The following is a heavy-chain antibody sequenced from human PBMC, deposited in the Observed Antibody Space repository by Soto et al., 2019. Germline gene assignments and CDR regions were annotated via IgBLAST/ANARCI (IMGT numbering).Heavy chain of an antibody. J-gene: IGHJ4*02. CDR3: ARDQDTIVATMMEGNYFDY. Sequence: GGSLRLSCAASGFTFSSYSMNWVRQAPGKGLEWVSYISSSSTIYYADSVKDRFTISRDNAKNSLYLQMNSLRAEDTAVYYCARDQDTIVATMMEGNYFDYWGQGTLVTVSS. CDR2: ISSSSTI. CDR1: GFTFSSYS. V-gene: IGHV3-48*01. D-gene: IGHD5-12*01.